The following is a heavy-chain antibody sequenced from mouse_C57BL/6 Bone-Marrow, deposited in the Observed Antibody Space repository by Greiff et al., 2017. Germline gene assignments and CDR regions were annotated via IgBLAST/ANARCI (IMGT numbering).Heavy chain of an antibody. CDR2: IDPENGDT. CDR3: TTDGNYVEYYFDY. V-gene: IGHV14-4*01. D-gene: IGHD2-1*01. Sequence: EVKLMESGAELVRPGASVKLSWTASGFNIKDDYMHWVKQRPEQGLEWIGWIDPENGDTEYASKFQGKATITADTSSNTAYLQLSSLTSEDTAVYYCTTDGNYVEYYFDYWGQGTTLTVSS. CDR1: GFNIKDDY. J-gene: IGHJ2*01.